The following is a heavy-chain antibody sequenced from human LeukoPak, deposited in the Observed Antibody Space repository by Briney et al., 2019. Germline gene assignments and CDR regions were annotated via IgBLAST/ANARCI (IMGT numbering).Heavy chain of an antibody. CDR3: AKDRSTDWALDY. D-gene: IGHD3-9*01. V-gene: IGHV3-30*18. Sequence: AGGSLRLSCAPSGFTFTSSGMHWVRQAPGKGLERVAVISSDGSDKYYADSVRGRFTISRDNSKNTLYLQMNSLRVEDTAAYYCAKDRSTDWALDYWGQGTLVTVSS. CDR2: ISSDGSDK. J-gene: IGHJ4*02. CDR1: GFTFTSSG.